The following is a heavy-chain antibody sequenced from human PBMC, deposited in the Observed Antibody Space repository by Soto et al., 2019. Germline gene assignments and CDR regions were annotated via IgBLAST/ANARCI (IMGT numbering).Heavy chain of an antibody. J-gene: IGHJ4*02. CDR2: ISGSGGST. Sequence: EVQLLESGGGLVQPGGSLRLSCAASGFTFSSYAMSWVRQAPGKGLEWVSAISGSGGSTYYADSVKGRFTISRDNSKNTLYLQMNSLRAEDTAVYYCAKGWKGAVVLYGSGSYYNGAFDYWGQGTLVTVSS. D-gene: IGHD3-10*01. CDR1: GFTFSSYA. V-gene: IGHV3-23*01. CDR3: AKGWKGAVVLYGSGSYYNGAFDY.